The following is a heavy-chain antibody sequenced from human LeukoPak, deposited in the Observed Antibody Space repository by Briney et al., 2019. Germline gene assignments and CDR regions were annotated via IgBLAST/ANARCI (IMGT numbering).Heavy chain of an antibody. J-gene: IGHJ4*02. D-gene: IGHD6-13*01. CDR2: INHSGST. V-gene: IGHV4-34*01. CDR3: ASQWGIAAAAPFDY. Sequence: NPSETLSLTCAVYGGSFSGYYWSWIRQPPGKGLEWIGEINHSGSTNYNPSLKSRVTISVDTSKNQFSLKLSSVTAADTAVYYCASQWGIAAAAPFDYWGQGTLVTVSS. CDR1: GGSFSGYY.